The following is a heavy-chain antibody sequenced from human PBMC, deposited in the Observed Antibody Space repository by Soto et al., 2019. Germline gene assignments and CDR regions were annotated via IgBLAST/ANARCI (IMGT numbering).Heavy chain of an antibody. V-gene: IGHV3-30*18. Sequence: PGGSLRLSCAASGFTFTSHAMQWVRQTPDKGLWWVAAISYDEIDKKYASSVKGRFTVSRDNVKNTLSLQMNSLRPEDTDVYYCAKDSGYQLPDNYFYYGLDVWGQGTTVTVSS. CDR1: GFTFTSHA. CDR3: AKDSGYQLPDNYFYYGLDV. D-gene: IGHD2-2*01. J-gene: IGHJ6*02. CDR2: ISYDEIDK.